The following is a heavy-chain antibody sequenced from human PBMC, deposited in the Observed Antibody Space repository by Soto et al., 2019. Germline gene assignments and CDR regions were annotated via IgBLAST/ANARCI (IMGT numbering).Heavy chain of an antibody. CDR3: ARLLRYFDWHPAGYYYMDV. V-gene: IGHV4-59*08. D-gene: IGHD3-9*01. J-gene: IGHJ6*03. CDR2: IYYSGST. CDR1: GGSISSYY. Sequence: SETLSLTCTVSGGSISSYYWSWIRQPPGKGLEWIGYIYYSGSTNYNPSLKSRVTISVDTSKNQFSLKLSSVTAADTAVYYCARLLRYFDWHPAGYYYMDVWGKGTTVTVSS.